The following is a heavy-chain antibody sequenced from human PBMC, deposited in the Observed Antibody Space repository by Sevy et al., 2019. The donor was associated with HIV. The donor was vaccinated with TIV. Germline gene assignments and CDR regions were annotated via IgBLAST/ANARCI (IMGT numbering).Heavy chain of an antibody. V-gene: IGHV4-59*01. CDR3: ATSRDWAEDY. D-gene: IGHD3-9*01. CDR1: GGSIDNYF. Sequence: ETLSLTCTVSGGSIDNYFWSWIRQPPGKGLEWIGYVYYSGTTNYNPSLKSRVTISIDTSKKQFSLKLNSVTAADTAVYYCATSRDWAEDYWGQGTLVTVSS. J-gene: IGHJ4*02. CDR2: VYYSGTT.